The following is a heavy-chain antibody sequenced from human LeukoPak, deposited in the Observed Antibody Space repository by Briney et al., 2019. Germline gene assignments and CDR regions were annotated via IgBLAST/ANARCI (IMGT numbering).Heavy chain of an antibody. CDR2: INHSGST. J-gene: IGHJ6*02. D-gene: IGHD4-17*01. CDR1: GGSFSGYY. Sequence: SETLSLTCAVYGGSFSGYYWSWIRQPPGKGLEWIGEINHSGSTYYNPSLKSRVTISVDTSKNQFSLKLSSVTAADTAVYYCARHHSYGERVSGMDVWGQGTTVTVSS. CDR3: ARHHSYGERVSGMDV. V-gene: IGHV4-34*01.